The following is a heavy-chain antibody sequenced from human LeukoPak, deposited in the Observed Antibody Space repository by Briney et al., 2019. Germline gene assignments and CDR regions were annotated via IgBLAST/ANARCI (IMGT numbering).Heavy chain of an antibody. V-gene: IGHV4-34*01. J-gene: IGHJ4*02. CDR1: GGSFSGYY. CDR2: INHSGST. CDR3: ARGGRIQLWPGYDY. D-gene: IGHD5-18*01. Sequence: NPSETLSLTCAVYGGSFSGYYWSWLRQPPGKGLEWLGEINHSGSTNYNPSLKSRVTISVDTSKNQFSLKLSSVTAADTAVYYCARGGRIQLWPGYDYWGQGTLVTVSS.